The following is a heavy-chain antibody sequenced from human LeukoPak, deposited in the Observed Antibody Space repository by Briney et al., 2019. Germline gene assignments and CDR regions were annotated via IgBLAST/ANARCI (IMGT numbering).Heavy chain of an antibody. Sequence: SETLSLACAVSGGPMSSVSNSWTWIRQPPGKGLEWIGYVYYSGSSYYNPSLESRVIISVDRSKNQFSLKVSSVTAADTAVYYCARDQQQLVPGTFDIWGQGIMVTVSS. CDR1: GGPMSSVSNS. CDR2: VYYSGSS. CDR3: ARDQQQLVPGTFDI. J-gene: IGHJ3*02. D-gene: IGHD6-13*01. V-gene: IGHV4-30-2*01.